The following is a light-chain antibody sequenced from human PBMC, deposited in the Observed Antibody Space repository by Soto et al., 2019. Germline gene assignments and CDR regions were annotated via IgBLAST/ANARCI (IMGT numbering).Light chain of an antibody. Sequence: EIVLTQSPATLSLSPGERATLSCRASQSVSSYLAWYQQKPGQAPRLLIYDAFNRATGIPARFSGSGSGTDFTLTISSLEPEDFAVYYCQQYGNSPQTFGQGTKVEIK. V-gene: IGKV3-11*01. J-gene: IGKJ1*01. CDR2: DAF. CDR3: QQYGNSPQT. CDR1: QSVSSY.